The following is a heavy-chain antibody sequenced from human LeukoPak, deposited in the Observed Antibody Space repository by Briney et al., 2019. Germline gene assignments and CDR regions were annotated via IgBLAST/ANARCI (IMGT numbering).Heavy chain of an antibody. J-gene: IGHJ6*03. CDR2: ISYDGSNK. Sequence: GRSLRLSCAASGFTFSSYAMHWVRQAPGKGLEWVAVISYDGSNKYYADSVKGRFTVSRDNSKNTLYLQMKSLRAEDTAVYYCAKGGGYEAQYYYYYLDVWGKGTTVTISS. V-gene: IGHV3-30*04. CDR1: GFTFSSYA. CDR3: AKGGGYEAQYYYYYLDV. D-gene: IGHD5-12*01.